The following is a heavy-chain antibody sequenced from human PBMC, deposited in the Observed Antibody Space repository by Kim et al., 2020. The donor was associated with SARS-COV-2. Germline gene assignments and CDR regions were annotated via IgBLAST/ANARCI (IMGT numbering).Heavy chain of an antibody. D-gene: IGHD2-15*01. Sequence: GGSLRLSCAASGFTFSSYGMHWVRQAPGKGLEWVAVISYDGSNKYYADSVKGRFTISRDNSKNTLYLQMNSLRAEDTAVYYCAKVISIGYCSGGSCSYFDYWGQGTLVTVSS. CDR2: ISYDGSNK. CDR3: AKVISIGYCSGGSCSYFDY. V-gene: IGHV3-30*18. J-gene: IGHJ4*02. CDR1: GFTFSSYG.